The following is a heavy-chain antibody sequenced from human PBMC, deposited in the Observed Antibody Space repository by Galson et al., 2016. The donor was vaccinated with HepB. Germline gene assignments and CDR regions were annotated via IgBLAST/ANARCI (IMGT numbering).Heavy chain of an antibody. Sequence: SVKVSCKASGYTFRSYGITWVRQAPGQGLEWMGWISVYNGDTQYAEKFQGRVTMTTDTSTTTAYMELRSLRSDDTAVYYCARSKDYYDSGPLGPWGQGTLVAVSS. CDR2: ISVYNGDT. CDR3: ARSKDYYDSGPLGP. J-gene: IGHJ5*02. D-gene: IGHD3-22*01. CDR1: GYTFRSYG. V-gene: IGHV1-18*04.